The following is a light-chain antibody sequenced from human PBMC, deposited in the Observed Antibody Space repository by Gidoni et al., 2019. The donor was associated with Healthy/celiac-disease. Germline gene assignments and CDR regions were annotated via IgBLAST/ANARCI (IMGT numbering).Light chain of an antibody. CDR1: QSISSW. CDR2: KAS. CDR3: QQYNSRVT. J-gene: IGKJ1*01. Sequence: DIQMTQSPSTLSASVGDRVTLTCRASQSISSWLAWYQQKPGKAPKLLIYKASSLESGVPSRFSGSGSGTEFTLTFSSLQPDDFATYYCQQYNSRVTFGQGTKVEIK. V-gene: IGKV1-5*03.